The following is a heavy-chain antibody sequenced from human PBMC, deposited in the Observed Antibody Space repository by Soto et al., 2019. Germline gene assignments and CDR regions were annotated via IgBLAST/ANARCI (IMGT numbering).Heavy chain of an antibody. CDR2: ISGSGGST. J-gene: IGHJ5*02. CDR3: AKDREGPCIIEYNWFDP. CDR1: GFTFSSYA. Sequence: EVQLLESGGGLVQPGGSLRLSCVASGFTFSSYAMSWVRQAPGKGLQWVSGISGSGGSTYFAASVKGRFIISRDNSKNTLYLQMNSLRAEDTAVYYCAKDREGPCIIEYNWFDPWGQGTLVTVSS. D-gene: IGHD3-16*01. V-gene: IGHV3-23*01.